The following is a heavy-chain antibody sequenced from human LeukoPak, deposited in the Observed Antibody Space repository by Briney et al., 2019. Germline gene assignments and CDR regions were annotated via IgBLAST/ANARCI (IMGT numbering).Heavy chain of an antibody. CDR3: ARVSVTMVRGVPYYFDY. Sequence: PSETLSLTCTVSGGSISSYYWSWIRQPAGKGLEWIGRIYTSGSTNYNPSLKSRVTMSVDMSKNQFSLKLSSVTAADTAVYYCARVSVTMVRGVPYYFDYWGQGTLVTVSS. J-gene: IGHJ4*02. CDR1: GGSISSYY. CDR2: IYTSGST. D-gene: IGHD3-10*01. V-gene: IGHV4-4*07.